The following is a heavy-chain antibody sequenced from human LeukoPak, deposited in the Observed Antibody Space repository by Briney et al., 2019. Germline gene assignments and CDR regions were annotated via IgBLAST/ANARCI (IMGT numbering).Heavy chain of an antibody. CDR1: GYSISSGYY. CDR2: INHSGST. Sequence: SETLSLTCTVSGYSISSGYYWGWIRQPPGKGLEWIGEINHSGSTNYNPSLKSRVTISVDTSKNQFSLKLSSVTAADTAVYYCARPASYYYGSGRSDMDVWGKGTTVTISS. CDR3: ARPASYYYGSGRSDMDV. J-gene: IGHJ6*03. V-gene: IGHV4-38-2*02. D-gene: IGHD3-10*01.